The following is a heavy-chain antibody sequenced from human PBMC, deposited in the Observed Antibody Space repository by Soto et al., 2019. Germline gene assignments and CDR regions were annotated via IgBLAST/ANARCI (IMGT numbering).Heavy chain of an antibody. J-gene: IGHJ4*02. Sequence: PSETLSLTCAVYGGSFSGYYWSWIRQPPGKGLEWIGEINHSGSTNYNPSLKSRVTISVDTSKNQFSLKLSSVTAADTAVYYCARGWTRGKGSYWGQGILVTVSS. CDR1: GGSFSGYY. CDR3: ARGWTRGKGSY. CDR2: INHSGST. D-gene: IGHD1-1*01. V-gene: IGHV4-34*01.